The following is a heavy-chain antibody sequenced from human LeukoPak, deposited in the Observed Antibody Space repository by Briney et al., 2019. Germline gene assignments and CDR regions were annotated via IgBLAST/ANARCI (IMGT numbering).Heavy chain of an antibody. V-gene: IGHV1-69*05. CDR1: GYTFSSYA. J-gene: IGHJ4*02. CDR3: ASGRGYSGYDSGYYFDY. D-gene: IGHD5-12*01. Sequence: GASVKVSCKASGYTFSSYAISWVRQAPGQGLEWMGRIIPIFGTANYAQKFQGRVTITTDESTSTAYMELSSLRSEDTAVYYCASGRGYSGYDSGYYFDYWGQGTLVTVSS. CDR2: IIPIFGTA.